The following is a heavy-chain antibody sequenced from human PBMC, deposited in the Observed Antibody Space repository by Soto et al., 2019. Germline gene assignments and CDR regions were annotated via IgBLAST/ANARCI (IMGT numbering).Heavy chain of an antibody. V-gene: IGHV1-18*01. J-gene: IGHJ4*02. CDR2: ISAYNGNT. CDR1: GYTFTSYG. Sequence: ASVKFLCKASGYTFTSYGSSLVRQAPGQGLEWMGWISAYNGNTNYAQKLQGRVTMNTDTSTSTAYMELRSLRSDDTAVYYCARGKLYFDYWGQGTLVTVSS. CDR3: ARGKLYFDY.